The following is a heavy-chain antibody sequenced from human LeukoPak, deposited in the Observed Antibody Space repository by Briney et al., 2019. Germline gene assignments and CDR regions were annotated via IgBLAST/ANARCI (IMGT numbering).Heavy chain of an antibody. J-gene: IGHJ4*02. V-gene: IGHV4-34*01. D-gene: IGHD6-19*01. CDR1: GGSFSGFY. Sequence: SETLSLTCAVYGGSFSGFYWSWIRQPPGKGLEWIGEINHSGSTNYNPSLKSRLTISVDTSKNQFSLKLSSVTAADTAVYYCARGRAVASDYWGQGTLVTDSS. CDR3: ARGRAVASDY. CDR2: INHSGST.